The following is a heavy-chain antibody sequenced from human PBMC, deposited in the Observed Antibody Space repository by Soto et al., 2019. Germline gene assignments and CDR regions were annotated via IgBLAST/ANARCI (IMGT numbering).Heavy chain of an antibody. J-gene: IGHJ4*02. Sequence: EVQLLESGGGLVQPGGSLRLSCAASGFTFSSYAMSWVRQAPGKGLEWVSAISGSGGSTYYADSVKGRFTISRDNSKNTLYLQMNSLRAEDTAVYYCASSFLAYYYFDYWDQGTLVTVSS. CDR1: GFTFSSYA. V-gene: IGHV3-23*01. D-gene: IGHD2-15*01. CDR3: ASSFLAYYYFDY. CDR2: ISGSGGST.